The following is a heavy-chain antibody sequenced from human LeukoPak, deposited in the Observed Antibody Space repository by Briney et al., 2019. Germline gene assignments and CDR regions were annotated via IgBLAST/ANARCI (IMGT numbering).Heavy chain of an antibody. CDR3: AKRHYDFWSDCFDP. CDR2: INHSGST. J-gene: IGHJ5*02. CDR1: GGSFSGYY. Sequence: WETLSLTCAVYGGSFSGYYWSWIRQPPGKGLEWIGEINHSGSTNYNPSLKSRVTISVDTSKNQFSLKLSSVTAADTAVYYCAKRHYDFWSDCFDPWGQGTLVTVSS. V-gene: IGHV4-34*01. D-gene: IGHD3-3*01.